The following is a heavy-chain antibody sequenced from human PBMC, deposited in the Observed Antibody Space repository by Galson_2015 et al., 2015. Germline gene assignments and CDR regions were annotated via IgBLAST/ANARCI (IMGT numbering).Heavy chain of an antibody. V-gene: IGHV3-53*01. CDR3: ARGPWFRELSGFDP. CDR1: GVTVSNNF. D-gene: IGHD3-10*01. Sequence: ALRLSCAPSGVTVSNNFMSWGRQAPGEGLECVSAIDSDGRTYYADSVKGRFTISGDNSQNTLYLQMSSLRDEDTAVYYCARGPWFRELSGFDPWGQGTLVTVSS. J-gene: IGHJ5*02. CDR2: IDSDGRT.